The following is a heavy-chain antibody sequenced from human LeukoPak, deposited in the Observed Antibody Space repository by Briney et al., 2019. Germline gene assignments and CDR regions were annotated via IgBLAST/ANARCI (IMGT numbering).Heavy chain of an antibody. CDR1: GDSIGGYY. Sequence: PSETLSLTCTVSGDSIGGYYGSWIRQPPGKGLEWIGYVYYTGSTNYNPSLKSRVAISVDTSKNQFSLKLSSVTAADTAVYYCARTGGFGGVSNYWGQGTLVTVSS. CDR3: ARTGGFGGVSNY. J-gene: IGHJ4*02. D-gene: IGHD3-16*01. CDR2: VYYTGST. V-gene: IGHV4-59*12.